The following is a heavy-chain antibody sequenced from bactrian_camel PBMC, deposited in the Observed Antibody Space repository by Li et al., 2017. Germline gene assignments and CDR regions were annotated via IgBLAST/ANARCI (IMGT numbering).Heavy chain of an antibody. D-gene: IGHD1*01. CDR1: SGSSSRYC. CDR2: FDSDGTT. CDR3: AGGDPLDLVWYRADEYAY. Sequence: VQLVESGGGSVQPGGSLRLSCTVASGSSSRYCMGWFRQATGKEREWVATFDSDGTTNYADSVKGRFTISQDNTKRTVYLQMNSLKPEDTAMYYCAGGDPLDLVWYRADEYAYWGQGTQVTVS. V-gene: IGHV3S53*01. J-gene: IGHJ4*01.